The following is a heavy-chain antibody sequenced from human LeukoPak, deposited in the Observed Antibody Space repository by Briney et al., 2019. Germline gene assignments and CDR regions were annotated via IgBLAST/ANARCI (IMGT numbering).Heavy chain of an antibody. Sequence: GGSLRLSCAASGFTFSSYSMNGVRQAPGKGREGVSSISSSSSYIYYADSVKGRFTISRDNAKNSLYLQMNSLRAEDTAVYYCAGLKIDYYDSSGYPPPWGQGTLVTVSS. D-gene: IGHD3-22*01. CDR3: AGLKIDYYDSSGYPPP. J-gene: IGHJ5*02. CDR1: GFTFSSYS. CDR2: ISSSSSYI. V-gene: IGHV3-21*01.